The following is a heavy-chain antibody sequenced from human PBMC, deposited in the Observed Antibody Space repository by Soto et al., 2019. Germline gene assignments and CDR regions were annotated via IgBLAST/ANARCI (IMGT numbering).Heavy chain of an antibody. CDR3: AKSLDCSSTSCYINYYYMDV. V-gene: IGHV3-23*01. CDR2: ISGSGGST. CDR1: GFTFSSYA. D-gene: IGHD2-2*02. J-gene: IGHJ6*03. Sequence: GGSLRLSCAASGFTFSSYAMSWVRQAPGKGLEWVSAISGSGGSTYYADSVKGRFTISRDNSKNTLYLQMNSLRDEDTAVYYCAKSLDCSSTSCYINYYYMDVWGKGTTVTVSS.